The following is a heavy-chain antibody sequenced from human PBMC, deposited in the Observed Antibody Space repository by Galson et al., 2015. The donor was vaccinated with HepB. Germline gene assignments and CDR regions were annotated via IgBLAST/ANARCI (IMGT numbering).Heavy chain of an antibody. CDR2: IYPGDSDT. V-gene: IGHV5-51*01. J-gene: IGHJ3*02. CDR1: GYRFTNYW. Sequence: QSGAEVKKPGESLKISCKGSGYRFTNYWIGWVRQMPGKGLEWMGIIYPGDSDTRYSPSFQGQVTISADKSINTAYLQWSSLKASDTAMYYCARPLGYGDSLTDAFDIWGQGTMVTVSS. D-gene: IGHD4-17*01. CDR3: ARPLGYGDSLTDAFDI.